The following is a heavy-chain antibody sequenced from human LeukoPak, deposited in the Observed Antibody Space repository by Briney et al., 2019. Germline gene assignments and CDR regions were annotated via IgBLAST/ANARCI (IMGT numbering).Heavy chain of an antibody. CDR1: GLTFSRHW. Sequence: GGSLRLSCAPSGLTFSRHWMSWVRQAPGKGPEWVANIKQDGSERYYVASVKGRFTISRDNAKNSLYLQMNSLRAEDTAVYYCARDGGHSTDLDYWGQGTLVTVSS. V-gene: IGHV3-7*01. CDR2: IKQDGSER. J-gene: IGHJ4*02. CDR3: ARDGGHSTDLDY. D-gene: IGHD2/OR15-2a*01.